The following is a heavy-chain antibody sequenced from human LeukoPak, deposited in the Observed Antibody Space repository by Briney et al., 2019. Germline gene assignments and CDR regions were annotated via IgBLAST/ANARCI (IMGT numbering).Heavy chain of an antibody. CDR2: IYYSGST. Sequence: SETLSLTCTVSGGSISSSSYYWGWIRQPPGKGLEWIGSIYYSGSTYYNPSLKSRVTISVDTSKNQFSLKLNSLTAADTAIYYCARGYDSSGYRAFEYFQHWGQGTLVTVSS. D-gene: IGHD3-22*01. J-gene: IGHJ1*01. CDR3: ARGYDSSGYRAFEYFQH. CDR1: GGSISSSSYY. V-gene: IGHV4-39*07.